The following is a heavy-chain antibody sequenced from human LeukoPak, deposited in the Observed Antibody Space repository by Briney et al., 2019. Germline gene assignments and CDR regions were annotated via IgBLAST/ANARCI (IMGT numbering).Heavy chain of an antibody. V-gene: IGHV4-59*01. CDR1: GGSISSYY. Sequence: SETLSLTCTVSGGSISSYYWSWIRQPPGKGLEWIGYIYYSGSTNYNPSLKSRVTISVDTSKNQFSLKLSSVTAADTAVYYCARHGYYYDSSGYPKVFDYRGQGTLVTVSS. J-gene: IGHJ4*02. CDR3: ARHGYYYDSSGYPKVFDY. D-gene: IGHD3-22*01. CDR2: IYYSGST.